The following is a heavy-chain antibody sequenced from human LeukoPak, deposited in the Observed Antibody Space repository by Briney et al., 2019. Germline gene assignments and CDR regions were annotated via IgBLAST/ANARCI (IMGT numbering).Heavy chain of an antibody. J-gene: IGHJ4*02. CDR3: ATRGGDFWSGFEK. CDR2: FDPEQAKT. Sequence: ASVKVSCKVSGDSLTDLNIQWVRQAPGRGLECLGGFDPEQAKTIYAQNFQGRVTMTEDASTDTASMELHSLKSEDTAVYYCATRGGDFWSGFEKWGQGNLLIVSS. D-gene: IGHD3-3*01. CDR1: GDSLTDLN. V-gene: IGHV1-24*01.